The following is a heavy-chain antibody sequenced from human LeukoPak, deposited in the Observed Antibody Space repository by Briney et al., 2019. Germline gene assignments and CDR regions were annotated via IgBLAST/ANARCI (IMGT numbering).Heavy chain of an antibody. CDR1: GYTFTSYD. J-gene: IGHJ6*03. D-gene: IGHD3-3*01. CDR3: ARDPGYYDFWSGYWVSGGYYYYMDV. Sequence: GASVKVSCKASGYTFTSYDISWVRQAPGQGLEWMGWISAYNGNTNYAQKLQGRVTMTTDTSTSTAYMELRSLRSDDTAVYYCARDPGYYDFWSGYWVSGGYYYYMDVWGKGTTVTVSS. CDR2: ISAYNGNT. V-gene: IGHV1-18*01.